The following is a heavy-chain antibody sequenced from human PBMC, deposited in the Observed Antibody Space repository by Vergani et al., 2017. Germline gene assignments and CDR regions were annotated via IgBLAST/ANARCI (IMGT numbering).Heavy chain of an antibody. Sequence: QVQLVESGGGVVQPGRSLRLSCAASGFSFSSYGMHWVRQAPGKGLEWVALISYDGSDKSYADSVEGRFTISRDNSKNTLYMQMNSLRVEDTAIYYCAKARDANCKGGNCYSYYYGLDLWGQGTTVTVSS. CDR3: AKARDANCKGGNCYSYYYGLDL. CDR2: ISYDGSDK. J-gene: IGHJ6*02. CDR1: GFSFSSYG. V-gene: IGHV3-30*18. D-gene: IGHD2-21*01.